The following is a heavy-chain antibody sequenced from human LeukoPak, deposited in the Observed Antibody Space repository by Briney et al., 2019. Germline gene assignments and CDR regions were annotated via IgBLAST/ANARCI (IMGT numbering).Heavy chain of an antibody. D-gene: IGHD1-26*01. CDR1: GYSFTSYG. V-gene: IGHV1-18*01. CDR2: ISGYNGVT. J-gene: IGHJ5*02. Sequence: GASVKVSCKASGYSFTSYGINWVRQAPGQGLEWMGWISGYNGVTSYAQRLQGRVTMTTDTSTSTAYMELRSLISDDTAVYYCARYSGSNNWFDPWGQGTLVTVSS. CDR3: ARYSGSNNWFDP.